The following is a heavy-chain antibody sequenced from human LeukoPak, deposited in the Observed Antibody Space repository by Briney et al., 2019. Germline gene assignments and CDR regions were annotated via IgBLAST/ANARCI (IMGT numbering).Heavy chain of an antibody. CDR3: APTRGIAAPTDY. CDR2: ISSSSSYI. V-gene: IGHV3-21*01. Sequence: GGSLRLSCAASGFTFSSYSMNWVRQAPGKGLEWVSSISSSSSYIYYADSVKGRFTISRDSAKNSLYLQMNSLRAEDTAVYYCAPTRGIAAPTDYWGQGTLVTVSS. J-gene: IGHJ4*02. CDR1: GFTFSSYS. D-gene: IGHD6-13*01.